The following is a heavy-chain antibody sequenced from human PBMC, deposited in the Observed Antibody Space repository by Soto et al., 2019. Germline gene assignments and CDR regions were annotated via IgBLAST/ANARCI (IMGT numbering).Heavy chain of an antibody. V-gene: IGHV3-11*05. CDR1: GFTFSDYY. J-gene: IGHJ4*02. CDR2: ISSSSSYT. Sequence: GGSLRLSCAASGFTFSDYYMSWIRQAPGKGLEWVSYISSSSSYTNYADSVKGRFTISRDNAKNSLYLQMNSLRAEDTAVYYCARDGVGTYYDILTGYSFDYWGQGTLVTVSS. D-gene: IGHD3-9*01. CDR3: ARDGVGTYYDILTGYSFDY.